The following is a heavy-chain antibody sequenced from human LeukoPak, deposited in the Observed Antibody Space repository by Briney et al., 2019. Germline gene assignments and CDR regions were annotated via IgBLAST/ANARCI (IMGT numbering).Heavy chain of an antibody. CDR3: ARGWLAETTVVTPYNY. V-gene: IGHV1-69*13. CDR1: GYTLTELS. D-gene: IGHD4-23*01. Sequence: SVKVSCKVSGYTLTELSMHWVRQAPGKGLEWMGGIIPIFGTAHYSQKFQGRVTITAVDSMSTAYMELSSLRSDDTAVYFCARGWLAETTVVTPYNYWGQGTLVTVSS. J-gene: IGHJ4*02. CDR2: IIPIFGTA.